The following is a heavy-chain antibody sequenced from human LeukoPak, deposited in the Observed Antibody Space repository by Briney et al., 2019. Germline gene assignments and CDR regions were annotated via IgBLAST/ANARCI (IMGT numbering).Heavy chain of an antibody. CDR3: ARGDVSGGGEDLDY. V-gene: IGHV4-34*01. CDR1: GGSCSGYY. CDR2: INHSGST. D-gene: IGHD2-21*01. Sequence: SETLSLTCAVDGGSCSGYYWSWIRQPPVRELEWIGEINHSGSTNYNPSLKSRVTISVDTSKNQFSLKLSSVTAADTAVYYCARGDVSGGGEDLDYWGQGTLVTVSS. J-gene: IGHJ4*02.